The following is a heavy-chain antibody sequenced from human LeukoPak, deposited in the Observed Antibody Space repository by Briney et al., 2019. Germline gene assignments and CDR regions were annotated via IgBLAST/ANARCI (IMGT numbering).Heavy chain of an antibody. CDR1: GYTFTSYG. J-gene: IGHJ4*02. V-gene: IGHV1-18*01. Sequence: GASVKVSCTASGYTFTSYGISWVRQAPGQGLEWMGWISAYNGNTNYAQKLQGRVTMTTDTSTSTAYMELRSLRSDDTAVYYCAREGVYCSGGSCYSGFDYWGQGTLVTVSS. D-gene: IGHD2-15*01. CDR2: ISAYNGNT. CDR3: AREGVYCSGGSCYSGFDY.